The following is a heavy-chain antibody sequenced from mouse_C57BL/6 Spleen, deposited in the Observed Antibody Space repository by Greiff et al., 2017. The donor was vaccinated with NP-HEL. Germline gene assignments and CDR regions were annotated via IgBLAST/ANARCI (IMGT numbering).Heavy chain of an antibody. J-gene: IGHJ3*01. CDR3: AREVNWAFAY. CDR1: GFTFSSYA. V-gene: IGHV5-4*01. Sequence: EVKLVESGGGSVKPGGSLKLSCAASGFTFSSYAMSWVRQTPEKRLEWVATISDGGSYTYYPDNVKGRFTISRDNAKNNLYLQMSHLKSEDTAMYYCAREVNWAFAYWGQGTLVTVSA. D-gene: IGHD4-1*01. CDR2: ISDGGSYT.